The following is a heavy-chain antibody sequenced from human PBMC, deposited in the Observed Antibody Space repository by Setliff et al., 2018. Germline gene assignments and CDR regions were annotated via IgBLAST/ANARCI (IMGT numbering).Heavy chain of an antibody. J-gene: IGHJ4*02. Sequence: GGSLRLSCAAPGFTFSSYAMTWVRQAPGKGLEWVSGISGYGSRTYYADSVKGRFTIFRDNSRNTLHLQMNSLRAEDTAVYYCAKDQRESTGWFKLFDYWGQGVLVTVSS. D-gene: IGHD6-19*01. V-gene: IGHV3-23*01. CDR3: AKDQRESTGWFKLFDY. CDR2: ISGYGSRT. CDR1: GFTFSSYA.